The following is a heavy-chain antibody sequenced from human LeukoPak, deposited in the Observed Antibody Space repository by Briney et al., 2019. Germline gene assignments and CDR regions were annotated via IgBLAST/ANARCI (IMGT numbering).Heavy chain of an antibody. Sequence: ASVKVSCKASGYTFTSYDINWVRQATGQGLEWMGWMNPNSGNTGYAQKFQGRVTMTRNTSISTAYMELSSLRSEDTAVYYCARTMDTRYYYYGMDVWGQGTTVTVSS. D-gene: IGHD3-10*01. J-gene: IGHJ6*02. CDR2: MNPNSGNT. CDR3: ARTMDTRYYYYGMDV. CDR1: GYTFTSYD. V-gene: IGHV1-8*01.